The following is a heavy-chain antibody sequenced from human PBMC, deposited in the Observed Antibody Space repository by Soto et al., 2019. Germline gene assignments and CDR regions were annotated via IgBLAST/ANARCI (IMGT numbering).Heavy chain of an antibody. D-gene: IGHD2-15*01. CDR2: IWYDGSNK. CDR3: ARVFGGYCSGGSCYDYYYGMDV. CDR1: GFTFSSYG. J-gene: IGHJ6*02. Sequence: GGSLRLSCAASGFTFSSYGMHWVRQAPGKGLEWVAVIWYDGSNKYYADSVKGRFTISRDNSKNTLYLQMNSLRAEDTAVYYCARVFGGYCSGGSCYDYYYGMDVWGQGTTVTAP. V-gene: IGHV3-33*01.